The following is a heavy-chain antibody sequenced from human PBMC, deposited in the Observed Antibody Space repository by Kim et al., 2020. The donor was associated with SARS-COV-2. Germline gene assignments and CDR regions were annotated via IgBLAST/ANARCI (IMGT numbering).Heavy chain of an antibody. CDR3: ARERGAYSSSPATWFDP. Sequence: GGSLRLSCAASGFTFSSYWMSWVRQAPGKGLEWVANIKQDGSEKYYVDSVKGRFTISRDNAKNSLYLQMNSLRAEDTAVYYCARERGAYSSSPATWFDPWGQGTLVTVSS. CDR2: IKQDGSEK. V-gene: IGHV3-7*01. CDR1: GFTFSSYW. D-gene: IGHD6-13*01. J-gene: IGHJ5*02.